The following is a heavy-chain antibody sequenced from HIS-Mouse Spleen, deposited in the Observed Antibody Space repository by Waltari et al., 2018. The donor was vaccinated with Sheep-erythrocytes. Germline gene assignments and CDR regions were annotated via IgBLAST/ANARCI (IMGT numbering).Heavy chain of an antibody. CDR3: AQTGATTPLFDF. CDR2: IIPILGIA. Sequence: VQSQVQLVQSGAEVKVSCKASGGTFSSYAISWVRQAPGQGLEWMGRIIPILGIANPAQQFQCRGTMTAEKSTSTAYMELSSLISEDTAVDYCAQTGATTPLFDFWGQGTLVTVSS. D-gene: IGHD1-26*01. J-gene: IGHJ4*02. CDR1: GGTFSSYA. V-gene: IGHV1-69*04.